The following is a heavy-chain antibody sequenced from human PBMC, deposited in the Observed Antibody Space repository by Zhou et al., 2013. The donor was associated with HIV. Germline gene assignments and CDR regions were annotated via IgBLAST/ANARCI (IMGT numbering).Heavy chain of an antibody. CDR1: GGTLTTYA. V-gene: IGHV1-69*05. Sequence: QVQLVQSGAELKKPGSSVKVSCTASGGTLTTYALSWVRQAPGQGLEWMGGIIPIFGTANYAQKFQGRVTITTDESTSTAYMELSSLRSEDTAVYYCATSVGATRGYYYMDVWGKGTTVTVSS. D-gene: IGHD1-26*01. CDR3: ATSVGATRGYYYMDV. J-gene: IGHJ6*03. CDR2: IIPIFGTA.